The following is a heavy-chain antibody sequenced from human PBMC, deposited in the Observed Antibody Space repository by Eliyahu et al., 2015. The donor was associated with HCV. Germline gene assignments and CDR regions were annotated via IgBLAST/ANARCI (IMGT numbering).Heavy chain of an antibody. V-gene: IGHV4-34*01. J-gene: IGHJ4*02. Sequence: QVQLQQWGAGLLKPSETLSLTCAVYGGSFSGYYWSWIRQPPGKGLEWIGEINHSGSTNYNPSLKSRVTISVDTSKNQFSLKLSSVTAADTAVYYCAREGVVPAAIFYWGQGTLVTVSS. CDR1: GGSFSGYY. D-gene: IGHD2-2*01. CDR2: INHSGST. CDR3: AREGVVPAAIFY.